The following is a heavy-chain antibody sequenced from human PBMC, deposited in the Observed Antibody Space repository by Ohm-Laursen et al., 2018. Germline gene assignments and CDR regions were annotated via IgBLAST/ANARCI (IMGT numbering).Heavy chain of an antibody. J-gene: IGHJ3*02. CDR2: ISGSGGST. CDR3: AKDPTHYDFWSGYYIVGAFDI. Sequence: SLRLSCSAPGFTFSSYAMSWVRQAPGKGLEWVSAISGSGGSTYYADSVKGRFTISRDNSKSTLYLQMNSLRAEDTAVYYCAKDPTHYDFWSGYYIVGAFDIWGQGTMVTVSS. CDR1: GFTFSSYA. V-gene: IGHV3-23*01. D-gene: IGHD3-3*01.